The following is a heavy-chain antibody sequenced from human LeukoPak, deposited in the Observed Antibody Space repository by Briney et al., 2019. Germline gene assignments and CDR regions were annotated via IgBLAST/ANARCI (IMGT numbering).Heavy chain of an antibody. CDR2: ISYDGSNK. J-gene: IGHJ4*02. CDR3: ARDNKRPRYYYGSGTLYYFDY. V-gene: IGHV3-30*03. D-gene: IGHD3-10*01. Sequence: GGSLRLSCAASGFTFSSYSMNWVRQAPGKGLEWVAVISYDGSNKYYADSVKGRFTISRDNSKSTLYLQMNSLRAEDTAVYYCARDNKRPRYYYGSGTLYYFDYWGQGTLVTVSS. CDR1: GFTFSSYS.